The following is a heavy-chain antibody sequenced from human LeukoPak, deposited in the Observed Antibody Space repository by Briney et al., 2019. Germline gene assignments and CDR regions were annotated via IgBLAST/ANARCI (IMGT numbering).Heavy chain of an antibody. CDR2: INPGGAPT. D-gene: IGHD1-26*01. CDR3: AREKSGTYFFDY. Sequence: ASVKVSCKASGYTFTNYYIHWVRQAPGQGLEWMGIINPGGAPTSYAQKFQGRLIMTRDTPTSTVYMELSSLRSEDTAVYYCAREKSGTYFFDYWGQGTLVTVSS. J-gene: IGHJ4*02. CDR1: GYTFTNYY. V-gene: IGHV1-46*01.